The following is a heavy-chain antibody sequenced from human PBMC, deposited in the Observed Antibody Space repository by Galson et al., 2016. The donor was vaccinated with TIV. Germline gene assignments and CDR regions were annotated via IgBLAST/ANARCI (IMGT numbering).Heavy chain of an antibody. CDR3: ARQATSLINLQRVSHNFDV. J-gene: IGHJ4*02. V-gene: IGHV4-61*02. CDR2: VYTTGTP. D-gene: IGHD3-3*01. Sequence: TLSLTCSVSGGSVNRGTYFWTWIRQPAGKQLEWIGRVYTTGTPDYSPSLKSRVAISLDESNNQFSLTLRSVTAADTAVYFCARQATSLINLQRVSHNFDVWGQGTRITVSS. CDR1: GGSVNRGTYF.